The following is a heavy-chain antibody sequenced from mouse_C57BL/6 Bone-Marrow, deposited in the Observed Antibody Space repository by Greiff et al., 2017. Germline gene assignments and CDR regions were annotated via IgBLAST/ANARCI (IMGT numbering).Heavy chain of an antibody. D-gene: IGHD4-1*01. J-gene: IGHJ3*01. Sequence: DVKLQESGPGLVKPSQSLSLTCSVTGYSITSGYYWNWIRQFPGNKLEWMGYISYDGSNNYNPSLKNRISITRDTSKNQFFLKLNSVTTEDTATYYCARELGWFDYWGQGTLVTVSA. CDR2: ISYDGSN. CDR3: ARELGWFDY. V-gene: IGHV3-6*01. CDR1: GYSITSGYY.